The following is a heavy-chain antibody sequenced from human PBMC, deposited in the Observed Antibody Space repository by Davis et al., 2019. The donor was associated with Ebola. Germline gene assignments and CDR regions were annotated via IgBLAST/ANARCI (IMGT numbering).Heavy chain of an antibody. V-gene: IGHV3-74*01. Sequence: GESLKISCTASGITFSAYWMHWVRQAPGKGLVWVSRIKSDGSTIYADSVKGRFTISRDNAKNTLYLQMNSLRVEDTAVYYCARDGIATFGKVKYYYGMDVWGKGTTVTVSS. CDR2: IKSDGST. D-gene: IGHD6-13*01. J-gene: IGHJ6*04. CDR3: ARDGIATFGKVKYYYGMDV. CDR1: GITFSAYW.